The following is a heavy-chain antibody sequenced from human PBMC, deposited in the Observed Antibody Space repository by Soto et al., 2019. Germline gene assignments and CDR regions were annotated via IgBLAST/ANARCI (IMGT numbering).Heavy chain of an antibody. CDR1: CYNFNIYG. D-gene: IGHD3-3*01. J-gene: IGHJ5*02. CDR3: ARDPNEYWTSYWFDP. Sequence: ASVKVACKASCYNFNIYGINWVRQAPGQGLELMGWISAYDGKTTYAEKFQCRVTMTTDASTSTAYMELRSLRSDDTAVYYCARDPNEYWTSYWFDPWVQGTLVTVSS. CDR2: ISAYDGKT. V-gene: IGHV1-18*01.